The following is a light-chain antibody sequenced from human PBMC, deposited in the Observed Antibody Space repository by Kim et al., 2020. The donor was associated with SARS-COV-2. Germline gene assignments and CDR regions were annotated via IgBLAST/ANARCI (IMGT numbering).Light chain of an antibody. V-gene: IGLV3-19*01. CDR1: SIRSYY. J-gene: IGLJ3*02. Sequence: ALGQTARITCQGDSIRSYYASRYQQKPGQAPVLVIYGKNNRPSGIPDRFSGSSSGNTASLTTTGAQAEDEADYYCNSRHSSGNHGVFGGGTQLTVL. CDR3: NSRHSSGNHGV. CDR2: GKN.